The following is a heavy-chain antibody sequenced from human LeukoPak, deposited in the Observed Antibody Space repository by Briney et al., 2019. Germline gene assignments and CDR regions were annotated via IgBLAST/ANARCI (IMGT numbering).Heavy chain of an antibody. Sequence: KPSETLSLTCTVSGGSISSSSYYWGWIRQPPGEGLEWLGRIYYSGSTHYNPSLKSRVTISVDTSKNQFSLKLSSVTAADTAVYYCARPIDYAGPFDYWGQGTLVTVSS. CDR2: IYYSGST. V-gene: IGHV4-39*01. CDR3: ARPIDYAGPFDY. CDR1: GGSISSSSYY. J-gene: IGHJ4*02. D-gene: IGHD4-17*01.